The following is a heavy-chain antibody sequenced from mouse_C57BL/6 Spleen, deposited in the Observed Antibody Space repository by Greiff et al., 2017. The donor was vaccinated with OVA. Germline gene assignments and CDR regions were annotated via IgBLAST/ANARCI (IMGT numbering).Heavy chain of an antibody. CDR1: GYTFTSYW. Sequence: VQLQQPGAELVKPGASVKLSCKASGYTFTSYWMQWVKQRPGQGLEWIGEIDPSDSYTNYNQKFKGKATLTVETSSSTAYMQLSSLTSEDSAVYYCARGTIFDYWGKGTTLTVSS. J-gene: IGHJ2*01. V-gene: IGHV1-50*01. CDR3: ARGTIFDY. CDR2: IDPSDSYT.